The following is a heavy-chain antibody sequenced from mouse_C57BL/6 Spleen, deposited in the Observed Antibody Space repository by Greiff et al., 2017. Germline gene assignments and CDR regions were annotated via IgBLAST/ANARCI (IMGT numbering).Heavy chain of an antibody. J-gene: IGHJ4*01. D-gene: IGHD1-1*01. CDR3: ARSGFYYGSSYYYAMDY. CDR1: GYTFTSYW. Sequence: QVQLKQPGAELVMPGASVKLSCKASGYTFTSYWMHWVKQRPGQGLEWIGEIDPSDSYTNYNQKFKGKSTLTVDKSSSTAYMQLSSLTSEDSAVYYCARSGFYYGSSYYYAMDYWGQGTSVTVSS. CDR2: IDPSDSYT. V-gene: IGHV1-69*01.